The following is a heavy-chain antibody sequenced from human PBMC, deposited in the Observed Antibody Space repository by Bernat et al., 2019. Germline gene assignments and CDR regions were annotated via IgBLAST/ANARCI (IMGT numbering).Heavy chain of an antibody. CDR2: INPSGGST. V-gene: IGHV1-46*01. D-gene: IGHD3-10*01. J-gene: IGHJ4*02. CDR1: GYTFTIYY. Sequence: QVQLVQSGAEVKKPGASVKVSCKASGYTFTIYYMHWVRQAPGQGLEWMGIINPSGGSTSYAQKFQGRVTMTRDTSTSTVYMELSSLRSEDTAVYYCAREDTYYYGSGDLGRWGQGTLVTVSS. CDR3: AREDTYYYGSGDLGR.